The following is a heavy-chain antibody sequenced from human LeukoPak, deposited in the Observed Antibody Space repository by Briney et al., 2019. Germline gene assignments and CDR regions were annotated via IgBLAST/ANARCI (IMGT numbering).Heavy chain of an antibody. CDR3: AKLSDYYGSGSYLDY. CDR2: ISGSGGST. D-gene: IGHD3-10*01. CDR1: GFTFSSYA. J-gene: IGHJ4*02. V-gene: IGHV3-23*01. Sequence: PGGSLRLSCAATGFTFSSYAMSWVRQAPGKGLEWVSAISGSGGSTYYADSVKGRFTISRDNSKNTLYLQMNSLRAEDTAVYYCAKLSDYYGSGSYLDYWGQGTLVTASS.